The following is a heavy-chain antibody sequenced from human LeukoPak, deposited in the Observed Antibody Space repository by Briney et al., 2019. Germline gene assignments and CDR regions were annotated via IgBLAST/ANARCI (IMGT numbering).Heavy chain of an antibody. Sequence: SETLSLTCTVSGGSISSSSYYWGWIRQPPGKGLEWIGSIYYSGSTYYNPSLKSRVTISVDTSKNQFSLKLSSVTAADTAVYYCARGPPYSSSWYFDLWGRGTLVTVSS. CDR2: IYYSGST. D-gene: IGHD6-13*01. CDR1: GGSISSSSYY. CDR3: ARGPPYSSSWYFDL. V-gene: IGHV4-39*07. J-gene: IGHJ2*01.